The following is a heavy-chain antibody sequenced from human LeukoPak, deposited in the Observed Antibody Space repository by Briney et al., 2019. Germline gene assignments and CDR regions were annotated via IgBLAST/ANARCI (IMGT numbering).Heavy chain of an antibody. Sequence: GGSLRLSCAASGFTFSDYYMSWIRQAPGKGLEWVSYISSSGSTIYYADSVKGRFTISRDNAKNSLYLQMNSLRAEDTAVYYCARDFSPDYDFWSGYVGVDVWGKGTTVTVSS. D-gene: IGHD3-3*01. J-gene: IGHJ6*04. V-gene: IGHV3-11*04. CDR3: ARDFSPDYDFWSGYVGVDV. CDR2: ISSSGSTI. CDR1: GFTFSDYY.